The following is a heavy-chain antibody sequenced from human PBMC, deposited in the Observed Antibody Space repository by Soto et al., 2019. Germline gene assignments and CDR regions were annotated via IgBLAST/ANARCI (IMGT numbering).Heavy chain of an antibody. D-gene: IGHD2-21*02. V-gene: IGHV3-30*18. CDR2: ISYDGSEV. CDR3: AKDRTVGCGGDCPLDS. CDR1: GFTFRTYG. J-gene: IGHJ4*02. Sequence: QVQLVESGGGVVQPGRSLRLSCQASGFTFRTYGMHWVRQAPGKGLEWMAVISYDGSEVYYADSVKGRFTISRDDSKYQVNLQLNSLRPEDTAVYYCAKDRTVGCGGDCPLDSWCQGTLVTVSS.